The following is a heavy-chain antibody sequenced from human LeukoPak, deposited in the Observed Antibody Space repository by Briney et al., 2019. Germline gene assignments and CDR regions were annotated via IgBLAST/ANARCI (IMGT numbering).Heavy chain of an antibody. Sequence: SQTLFLTCTVSGGSISSGGYYWSWIRQHPGKGLEWIGYIYYSGSTYYNPSLKSRVTISVDTSKNQFSLKLSSVTAADTAVYYCARDLTYGANNWFDPWGQGTLVTVSS. CDR2: IYYSGST. CDR3: ARDLTYGANNWFDP. CDR1: GGSISSGGYY. V-gene: IGHV4-31*03. J-gene: IGHJ5*02. D-gene: IGHD4-17*01.